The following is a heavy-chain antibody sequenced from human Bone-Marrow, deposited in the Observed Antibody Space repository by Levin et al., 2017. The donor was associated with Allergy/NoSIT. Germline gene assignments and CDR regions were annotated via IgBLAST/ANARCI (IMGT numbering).Heavy chain of an antibody. CDR3: AKAIQPFGYYVDV. Sequence: HPGGSLRLSCAASGFTFSNHGLHWVRQAPGKGLEWVAIISYDGDNKHYADSVKGRFTISRDNSKDTLYLQMDSLTTEDTAVYYCAKAIQPFGYYVDVWAKGPRSPSP. CDR1: GFTFSNHG. V-gene: IGHV3-30*18. J-gene: IGHJ6*03. CDR2: ISYDGDNK. D-gene: IGHD3-10*01.